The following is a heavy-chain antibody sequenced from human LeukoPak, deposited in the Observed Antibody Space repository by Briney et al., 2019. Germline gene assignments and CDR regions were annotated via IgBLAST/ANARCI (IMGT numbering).Heavy chain of an antibody. D-gene: IGHD3-16*01. CDR2: IYYSGST. CDR3: ARDPWGYDAFDI. CDR1: GDSISSYY. Sequence: PSETLSLTCTVSGDSISSYYWSWIRQPPGKGLEWIGYIYYSGSTNYNPSLKSRVTISVDTSKNQFSLKLSSVTAADTAVYYCARDPWGYDAFDIWGQGTMVTVSS. V-gene: IGHV4-59*01. J-gene: IGHJ3*02.